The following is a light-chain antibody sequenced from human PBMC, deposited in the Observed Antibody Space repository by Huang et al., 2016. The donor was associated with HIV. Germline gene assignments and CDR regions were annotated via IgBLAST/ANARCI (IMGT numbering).Light chain of an antibody. Sequence: IELTQSPGTLSLSPGESATLSCRASQSVSRNYVAWFQQKPGQAPRLLIYRTSRRATGIPDKFSGGGSGTDFTLTIDRLEPEDLAFYYCQQTGRSPWTFGQGTKVEI. CDR3: QQTGRSPWT. CDR2: RTS. CDR1: QSVSRNY. J-gene: IGKJ1*01. V-gene: IGKV3-20*01.